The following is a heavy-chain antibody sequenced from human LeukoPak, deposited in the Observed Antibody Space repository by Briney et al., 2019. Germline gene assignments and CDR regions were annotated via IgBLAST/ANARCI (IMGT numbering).Heavy chain of an antibody. CDR1: GDRVSSNSAA. CDR2: TYYRSKWYN. Sequence: SQTLSLTCAISGDRVSSNSAAWNWIRQSPSRGLEWLGRTYYRSKWYNDYAVSVKSRITINPDTSKNQFSLQLNSVTPEDTAVYYCARTLPYSGYNHFDYWGQGTLVTVSS. J-gene: IGHJ4*02. V-gene: IGHV6-1*01. D-gene: IGHD5-12*01. CDR3: ARTLPYSGYNHFDY.